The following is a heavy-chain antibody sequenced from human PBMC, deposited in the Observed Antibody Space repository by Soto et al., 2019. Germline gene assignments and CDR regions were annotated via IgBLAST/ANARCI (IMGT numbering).Heavy chain of an antibody. J-gene: IGHJ4*02. V-gene: IGHV1-3*01. CDR2: INAGNGNT. D-gene: IGHD3-3*01. CDR1: GYTFTSYA. Sequence: ASVKVSCKASGYTFTSYAMHWVRQAPGQRLEWMGWINAGNGNTKYSQKFQGRVTITRDTSASTAYMELSSLRSEDTAVYYCARARTITIFGVVINYWGQGTLVTVFS. CDR3: ARARTITIFGVVINY.